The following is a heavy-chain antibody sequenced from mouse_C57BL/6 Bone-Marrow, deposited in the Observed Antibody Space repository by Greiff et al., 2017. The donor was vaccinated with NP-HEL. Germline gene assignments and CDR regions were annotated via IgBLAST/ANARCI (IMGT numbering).Heavy chain of an antibody. V-gene: IGHV5-6*01. D-gene: IGHD1-1*01. J-gene: IGHJ2*01. CDR1: GFTLSTYA. Sequence: EVQGVESGGDLVKPGGSLKLSCAASGFTLSTYAMSPARTPPSPILSFFATISSFFSYTYYPDSVKGRFTISRDNAKNTLYLQMSSLKSEDTAMYYCARQRDGNFDYWGQGTTLTVSS. CDR3: ARQRDGNFDY. CDR2: ISSFFSYT.